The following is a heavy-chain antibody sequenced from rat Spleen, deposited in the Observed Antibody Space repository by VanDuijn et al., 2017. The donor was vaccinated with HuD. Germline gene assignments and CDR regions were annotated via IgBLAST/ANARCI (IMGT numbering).Heavy chain of an antibody. CDR2: ISSGGSST. CDR1: GFTFSSFP. J-gene: IGHJ2*01. Sequence: EVQLVESGGGLVQPGRSLKLSCAASGFTFSSFPMAWVRQAPKKGLEWVAYISSGGSSTYYRDSVKGRFTISRDNAKNTQYLQMDSLRSEDTATYYCARRHYGYTDYFDYWGQGVMVTVSS. CDR3: ARRHYGYTDYFDY. V-gene: IGHV5S13*01. D-gene: IGHD1-11*01.